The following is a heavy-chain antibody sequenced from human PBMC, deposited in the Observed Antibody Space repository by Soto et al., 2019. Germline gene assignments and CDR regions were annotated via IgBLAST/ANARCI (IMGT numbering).Heavy chain of an antibody. CDR1: AFTFSGHV. CDR2: ISSNGGST. J-gene: IGHJ6*02. CDR3: ANGVSVGLSGYYGMDV. V-gene: IGHV3-23*01. D-gene: IGHD3-16*02. Sequence: EVQLLESGGGLVQPGGSLRLSCAASAFTFSGHVMSWVHQAPGKGLEWVSGISSNGGSTYYADSVKGRFTISRDNSKNTLYLQMNSLRAEDTAVYYCANGVSVGLSGYYGMDVWGQGTTVTVSS.